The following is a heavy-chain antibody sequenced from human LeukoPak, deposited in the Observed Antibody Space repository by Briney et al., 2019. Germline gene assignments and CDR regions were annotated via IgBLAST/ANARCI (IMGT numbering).Heavy chain of an antibody. CDR3: GRGIAVAGPDY. Sequence: AASVKVSCKASGYTFTSYAMNWVRQAPGQGLEWMGWINTNTGNPTYAQGFTGRFVFSLDTSVSTAYLQISSLKAEDTAVYYCGRGIAVAGPDYWGQGTLVTVSS. D-gene: IGHD6-19*01. J-gene: IGHJ4*02. CDR1: GYTFTSYA. V-gene: IGHV7-4-1*02. CDR2: INTNTGNP.